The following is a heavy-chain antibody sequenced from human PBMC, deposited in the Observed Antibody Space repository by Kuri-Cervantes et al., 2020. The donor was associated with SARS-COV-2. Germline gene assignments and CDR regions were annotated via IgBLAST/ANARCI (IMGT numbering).Heavy chain of an antibody. Sequence: GGSLRLSCAASGFTFSSYSMNWVRQAPGKELEWVSYISSSSSTIYYADSVKGRFTISRDNAKNSLYLQMNSLRAEDTAVYYCARDGVADYYYYYMDVWGKGTTVTVSS. CDR1: GFTFSSYS. J-gene: IGHJ6*03. V-gene: IGHV3-48*01. D-gene: IGHD2-15*01. CDR2: ISSSSSTI. CDR3: ARDGVADYYYYYMDV.